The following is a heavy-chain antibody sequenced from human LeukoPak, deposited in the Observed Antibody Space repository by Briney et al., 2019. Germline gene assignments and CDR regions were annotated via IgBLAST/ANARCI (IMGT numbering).Heavy chain of an antibody. V-gene: IGHV4-59*01. CDR2: VDHTGST. Sequence: KTSETLSLTCSVSDDSITMYYWTWIRQPPGKGLEWIGYVDHTGSTNFNPSLNGRVSISRDTTKNLFSLRLRSVTAADTAVYYCGRDLEGDTSGMGYWGQGTLVTVSS. CDR3: GRDLEGDTSGMGY. J-gene: IGHJ4*02. D-gene: IGHD1-26*01. CDR1: DDSITMYY.